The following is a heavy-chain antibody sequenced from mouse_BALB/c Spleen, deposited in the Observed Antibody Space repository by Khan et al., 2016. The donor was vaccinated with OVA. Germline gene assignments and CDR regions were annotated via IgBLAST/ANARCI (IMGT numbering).Heavy chain of an antibody. Sequence: VQLQESGPGLVAPSQSLSITCTISGFSLTSYGIHWVRQPPGKGLEWLVVIWSDGSTTYNSTLKSRLSITKDNSNSQAFLKKNSLKNENTAMYYCANQPDYHDDALAYWGQGTSVTVSA. V-gene: IGHV2-6-1*01. J-gene: IGHJ4*01. CDR2: IWSDGST. CDR1: GFSLTSYG. CDR3: ANQPDYHDDALAY. D-gene: IGHD2-4*01.